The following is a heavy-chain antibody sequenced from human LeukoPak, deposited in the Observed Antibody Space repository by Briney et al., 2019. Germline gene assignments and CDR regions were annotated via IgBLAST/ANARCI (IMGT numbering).Heavy chain of an antibody. V-gene: IGHV3-7*01. CDR3: ARGTTDLDY. J-gene: IGHJ4*02. CDR1: GFTFDDYG. Sequence: GGSLRLSCAASGFTFDDYGMSWVRQAPGEGLERVANINQDGSEKYYVDSVKGRFTISRDSAKNSLYLQMNSLRAEDTAVYFCARGTTDLDYWGQGTLVTVSS. D-gene: IGHD1-1*01. CDR2: INQDGSEK.